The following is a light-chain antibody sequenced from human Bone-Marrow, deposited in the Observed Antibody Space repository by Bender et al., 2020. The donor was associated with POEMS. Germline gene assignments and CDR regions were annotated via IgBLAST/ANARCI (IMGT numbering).Light chain of an antibody. Sequence: QSVLTQPPSASGTPGQRVTISCSGSNSNIGTNAVNWYQQLPGTAPNLLVYSDNQRPSGVPDRCYAFKSGTSASLAISGLQSKDEADYYCAAWDADLSGGVFGGGTKLTVL. CDR2: SDN. V-gene: IGLV1-44*01. CDR1: NSNIGTNA. CDR3: AAWDADLSGGV. J-gene: IGLJ3*02.